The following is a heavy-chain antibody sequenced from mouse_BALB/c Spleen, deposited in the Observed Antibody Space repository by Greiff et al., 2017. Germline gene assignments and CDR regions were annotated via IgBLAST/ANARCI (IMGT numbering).Heavy chain of an antibody. V-gene: IGHV5-6-4*01. Sequence: EVQGVESGGGLVKPGGSLKLSCAASGFTFSSYTMSWVRQTPEKRLEWVATISSGGSYTYYPDSVKGRFTISRDNAKNTLYLQMSSLKSEDTAMYYCTRDGITTALFDYWGQGTTLTVSS. D-gene: IGHD1-2*01. CDR3: TRDGITTALFDY. J-gene: IGHJ2*01. CDR2: ISSGGSYT. CDR1: GFTFSSYT.